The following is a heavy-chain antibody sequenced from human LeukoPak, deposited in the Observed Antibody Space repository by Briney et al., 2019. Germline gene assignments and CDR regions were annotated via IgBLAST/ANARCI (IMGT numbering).Heavy chain of an antibody. V-gene: IGHV4-4*02. CDR2: IYHSGST. J-gene: IGHJ5*02. Sequence: PSETLSLTCAVSGGSISSSNWWSWVRQPPGKGLEWIGEIYHSGSTNYNPSLKSRVTIPVDKSKNQFSLKLSSVTAADTAVYYCARDLYYDILTGYYNVNWFDPWGQGTQVTVSS. D-gene: IGHD3-9*01. CDR1: GGSISSSNW. CDR3: ARDLYYDILTGYYNVNWFDP.